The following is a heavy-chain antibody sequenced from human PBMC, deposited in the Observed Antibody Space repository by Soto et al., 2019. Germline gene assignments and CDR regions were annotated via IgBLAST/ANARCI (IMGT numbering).Heavy chain of an antibody. CDR3: ARGYGYCSSTSCYGNWFDP. CDR2: IYYSGST. CDR1: GGSISSYY. Sequence: SSETLSLTCTVSGGSISSYYWSWIRQPPGKGLEWIGYIYYSGSTNYNPSLKSRVTISVDTSKNQFSLKLSSVTAADTAVYYCARGYGYCSSTSCYGNWFDPWGQGTLVTVSS. V-gene: IGHV4-59*01. D-gene: IGHD2-2*01. J-gene: IGHJ5*02.